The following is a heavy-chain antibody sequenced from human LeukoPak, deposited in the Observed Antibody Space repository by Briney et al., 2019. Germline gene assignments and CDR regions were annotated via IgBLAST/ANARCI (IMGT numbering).Heavy chain of an antibody. V-gene: IGHV1-8*03. D-gene: IGHD2-21*02. Sequence: AASVKVSCKASGYTFTSYDINWVRQATGQGLEWMGWMNPNSGNTGYAQKFQGRVTITRNTSISTAYMELNSLRAEDTALYYCAKAALVTIFDYWGQGTLVTVSS. CDR2: MNPNSGNT. J-gene: IGHJ4*02. CDR3: AKAALVTIFDY. CDR1: GYTFTSYD.